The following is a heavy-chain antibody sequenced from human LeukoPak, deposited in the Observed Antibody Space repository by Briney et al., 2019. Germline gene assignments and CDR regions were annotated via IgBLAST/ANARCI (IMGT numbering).Heavy chain of an antibody. CDR1: GGTFSSYA. V-gene: IGHV1-69*13. J-gene: IGHJ4*02. Sequence: SVKVSCKASGGTFSSYAISWVRQAPGQGLEQMGGIIPIFGTANYAQKFQGRVTITADESTSTAYMELSSLRSEDTAVYYCARDGDCSGGSCYDYWGQGTLVTVSS. D-gene: IGHD2-15*01. CDR2: IIPIFGTA. CDR3: ARDGDCSGGSCYDY.